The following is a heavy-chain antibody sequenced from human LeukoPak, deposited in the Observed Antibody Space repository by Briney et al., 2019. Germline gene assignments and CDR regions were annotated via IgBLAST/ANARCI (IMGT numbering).Heavy chain of an antibody. CDR3: ATQEVGGYYYGSGSYRH. V-gene: IGHV1-24*01. CDR1: GYTLTELS. D-gene: IGHD3-10*01. CDR2: FDPEDGET. J-gene: IGHJ4*02. Sequence: ASVKVSCKVSGYTLTELSMHWVRQAPGKGLEWMGGFDPEDGETIYAQKFQGRVTMTEDTSTDTAYMELSSLRSEDTAVYYCATQEVGGYYYGSGSYRHWGQGTLVTVSS.